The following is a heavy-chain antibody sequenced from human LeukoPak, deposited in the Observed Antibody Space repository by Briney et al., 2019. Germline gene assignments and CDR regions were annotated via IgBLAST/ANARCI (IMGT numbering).Heavy chain of an antibody. CDR1: GYTFTSYG. V-gene: IGHV1-18*01. CDR3: ARDGFVGSSSWYKRVFDY. J-gene: IGHJ4*02. D-gene: IGHD6-13*01. Sequence: ASVKVSCKASGYTFTSYGISWVRQAPGQGLEWMGWISAYNGNTNYAQKLQGRVTMTTDTSTSTAYMELRSLRSDDTAVYYCARDGFVGSSSWYKRVFDYWGQGTLVTVSS. CDR2: ISAYNGNT.